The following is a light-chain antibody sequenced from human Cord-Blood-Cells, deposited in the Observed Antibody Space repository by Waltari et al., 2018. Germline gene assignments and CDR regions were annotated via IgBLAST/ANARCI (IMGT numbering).Light chain of an antibody. CDR3: CSYAGSYTLV. J-gene: IGLJ2*01. CDR1: SSDVGGYNY. CDR2: DVS. Sequence: PGQSVTISCTGTSSDVGGYNYVSWYQQHPGKAPKLMIYDVSKRPSGVPDRFSGSKSGNTASLTISGLQAEDEADYYCCSYAGSYTLVFGGGTKLTVL. V-gene: IGLV2-11*01.